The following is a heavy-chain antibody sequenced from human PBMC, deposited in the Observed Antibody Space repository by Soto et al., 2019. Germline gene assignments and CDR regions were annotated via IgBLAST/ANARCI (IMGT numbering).Heavy chain of an antibody. V-gene: IGHV3-7*05. J-gene: IGHJ4*02. CDR3: ASWHN. CDR2: INADGSVE. Sequence: EVELVQSGGGLVQPGGSLRLSCAASGLTFSSYWMSWVRQTPGKGLEWVAHINADGSVENYVDSVKGRFSISRDNAKNSLYLQMNSLRAEDTAVYYCASWHNWGQGTLVTVSS. CDR1: GLTFSSYW.